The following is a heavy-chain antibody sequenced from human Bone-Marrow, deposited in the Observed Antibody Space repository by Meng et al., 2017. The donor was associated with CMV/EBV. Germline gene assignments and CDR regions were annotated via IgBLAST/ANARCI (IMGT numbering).Heavy chain of an antibody. D-gene: IGHD3-10*01. J-gene: IGHJ4*02. Sequence: SETLSLTCTVSGGSISSYYWSWIRQPPGKGLEWSGYIYYSGSTNYNPSLKSRVTISVDTSKNQFSLKLSSVTAADTAVYYCASTLGAGGGYWGQGTLVTVSS. V-gene: IGHV4-59*01. CDR1: GGSISSYY. CDR2: IYYSGST. CDR3: ASTLGAGGGY.